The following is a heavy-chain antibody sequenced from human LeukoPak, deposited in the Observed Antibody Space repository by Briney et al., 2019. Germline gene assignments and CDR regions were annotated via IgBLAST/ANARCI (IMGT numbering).Heavy chain of an antibody. CDR1: GYTFTGYY. J-gene: IGHJ4*02. D-gene: IGHD3-22*01. V-gene: IGHV1-2*06. CDR3: ARSHDSSGYYVYYFDY. CDR2: INPNSGGT. Sequence: AASVKVSCKASGYTFTGYYMHWVRQAPGQGLEWMGRINPNSGGTNYAQKFQGRVTMTRDTSINTAYMELSSLRSEDTAVYYCARSHDSSGYYVYYFDYWGQGTLVTVSS.